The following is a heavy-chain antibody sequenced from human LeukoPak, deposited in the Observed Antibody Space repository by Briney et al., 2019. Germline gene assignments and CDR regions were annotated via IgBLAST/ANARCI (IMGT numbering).Heavy chain of an antibody. CDR2: IGAYNGNT. CDR3: ARMGETVTPDLLDY. J-gene: IGHJ4*02. D-gene: IGHD4-17*01. Sequence: GASVKVSCKASGYTFTSYGISWVRQAPGQGLEWMGWIGAYNGNTNYAQKLQGRVTMTTDTSTRTAYMELRSLRSDDTAVYYCARMGETVTPDLLDYWGQGTLVTVSS. CDR1: GYTFTSYG. V-gene: IGHV1-18*01.